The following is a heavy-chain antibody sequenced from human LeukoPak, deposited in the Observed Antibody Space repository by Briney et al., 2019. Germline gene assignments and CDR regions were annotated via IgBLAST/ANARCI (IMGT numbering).Heavy chain of an antibody. V-gene: IGHV3-7*01. CDR3: ARDVHGGAFDY. J-gene: IGHJ4*02. D-gene: IGHD4-23*01. CDR1: GFSVSDNY. Sequence: GGSLRLSCSASGFSVSDNYMTWVRQAPGKGLEWVANINQDGSAKYYVDSVKGRFTFSRDNAMNSLFLQMNSLRAEDTAVYYCARDVHGGAFDYWGQGTLVTVSS. CDR2: INQDGSAK.